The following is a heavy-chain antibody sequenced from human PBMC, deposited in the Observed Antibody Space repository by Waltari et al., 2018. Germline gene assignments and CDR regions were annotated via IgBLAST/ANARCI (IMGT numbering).Heavy chain of an antibody. Sequence: QVQLQQWGAGLLKPSETLSLTCAVYGGSFSGYYWSWIRQPPGKGLEWIGEINHSGSTNYNPSRKRRVTISVDTSKNQFSLKLSSVTAADTAVYYCARGGPGIAAAGPFDYWGQGTLVTVSS. D-gene: IGHD6-13*01. CDR2: INHSGST. J-gene: IGHJ4*02. V-gene: IGHV4-34*01. CDR1: GGSFSGYY. CDR3: ARGGPGIAAAGPFDY.